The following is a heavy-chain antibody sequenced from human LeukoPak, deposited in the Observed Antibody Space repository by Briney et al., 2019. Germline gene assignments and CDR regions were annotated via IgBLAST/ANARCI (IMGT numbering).Heavy chain of an antibody. D-gene: IGHD3-22*01. CDR3: ARVSSSGYYYVGSYYFDY. J-gene: IGHJ4*02. Sequence: GGSLRLSCAASGFTFSSYAMHWVRQAPGKGLEWVAVISYDGSNKYNADSVKGRFTISRDNSKNTLYLQMNSLRAEDTAVYYCARVSSSGYYYVGSYYFDYWGQGTLVTVSS. CDR1: GFTFSSYA. CDR2: ISYDGSNK. V-gene: IGHV3-30*04.